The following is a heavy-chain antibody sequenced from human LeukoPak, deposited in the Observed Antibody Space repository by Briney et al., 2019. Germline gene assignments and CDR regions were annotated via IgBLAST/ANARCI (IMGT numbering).Heavy chain of an antibody. V-gene: IGHV4-4*07. CDR2: IYTSGST. J-gene: IGHJ4*02. D-gene: IGHD3-10*01. Sequence: PSETLSLTCTVSGGSISSYYWSWIRQPAGKGLEWIGRIYTSGSTNYNPSLKSRVTMSVDTSKNQFSPKLSSVTAADTAVYYCARDFHPSYYYGSGSYTDWGQGTLVTVSS. CDR1: GGSISSYY. CDR3: ARDFHPSYYYGSGSYTD.